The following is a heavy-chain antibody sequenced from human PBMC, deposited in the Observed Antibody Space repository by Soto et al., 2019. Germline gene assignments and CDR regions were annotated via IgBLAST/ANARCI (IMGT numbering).Heavy chain of an antibody. CDR3: AKNPGYYYDSTGYHFDY. D-gene: IGHD3-22*01. J-gene: IGHJ4*02. CDR2: TWFDGSKT. V-gene: IGHV3-33*06. Sequence: GGSLRLSCAASGVFISSYGMHWVRQAPGKGLEWVAMTWFDGSKTYYADSVKGRFTISRDNSKNTLYLQMNSLRAEDTAVYYCAKNPGYYYDSTGYHFDYWGQGTLVTVSS. CDR1: GVFISSYG.